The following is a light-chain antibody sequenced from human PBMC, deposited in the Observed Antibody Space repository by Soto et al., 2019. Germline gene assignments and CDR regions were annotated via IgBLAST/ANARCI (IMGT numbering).Light chain of an antibody. CDR1: QDLDNW. CDR2: RSS. V-gene: IGKV1-5*03. J-gene: IGKJ1*01. CDR3: QQYSSYWT. Sequence: ILMSQSPSSLSASVGDRVTITCRASQDLDNWLAWYQQKPGKAPQLLIYRSSTLKTGGPSRFSGFGSGTEYTLTISGRQHDDFATYYCQQYSSYWTFGQGTMVEI.